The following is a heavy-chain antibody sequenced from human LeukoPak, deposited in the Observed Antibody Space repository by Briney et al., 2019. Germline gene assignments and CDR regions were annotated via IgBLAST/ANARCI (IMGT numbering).Heavy chain of an antibody. CDR2: INPSGGST. CDR1: GYTFTSYY. V-gene: IGHV1-46*01. J-gene: IGHJ5*02. CDR3: ARGDTVTTGENWFDP. Sequence: GASVKVSCKASGYTFTSYYMHWVRQAPGQGLGWMGIINPSGGSTSYAQKFQGRVTMTRDTSTSTVYMELSSLRSEDTAVYYCARGDTVTTGENWFDPWGQGTLVTVSS. D-gene: IGHD4-17*01.